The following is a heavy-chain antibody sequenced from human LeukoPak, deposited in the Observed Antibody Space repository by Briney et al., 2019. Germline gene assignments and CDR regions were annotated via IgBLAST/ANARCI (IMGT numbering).Heavy chain of an antibody. CDR2: IYTSGST. V-gene: IGHV4-4*07. D-gene: IGHD6-19*01. J-gene: IGHJ4*02. Sequence: SETLSLTCTVSGGSISSYYWSWIRQPAGKGLEWIGRIYTSGSTNYNPSLKSRVTMSVDTSKNQFSPKLSSVTAADTAVYYCAREGDASGWPRAFDNWGQGALVIVSS. CDR3: AREGDASGWPRAFDN. CDR1: GGSISSYY.